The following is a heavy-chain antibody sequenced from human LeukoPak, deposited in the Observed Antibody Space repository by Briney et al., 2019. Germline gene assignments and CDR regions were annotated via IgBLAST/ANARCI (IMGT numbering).Heavy chain of an antibody. CDR3: ARDIDDFWSGYFN. CDR2: IYSGGST. V-gene: IGHV3-53*01. D-gene: IGHD3-3*01. Sequence: GGSLRLSCAASGFTVSSNYMSWVRQAPGKGLEWVSVIYSGGSTYYADSVKGRFTISRDNSKNTLYLQMNSPRAEDTAVYYCARDIDDFWSGYFNWGQGTLVTVSS. J-gene: IGHJ4*02. CDR1: GFTVSSNY.